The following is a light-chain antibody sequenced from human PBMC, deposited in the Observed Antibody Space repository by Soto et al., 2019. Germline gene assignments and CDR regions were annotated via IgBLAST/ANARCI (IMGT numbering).Light chain of an antibody. CDR2: DVS. V-gene: IGLV2-14*01. CDR3: SSYTSSSPVV. CDR1: SRDVGGYNY. Sequence: QSALTQPASVSGSPGQSITISCTGTSRDVGGYNYVSWYQQHPGKAPKLMIYDVSNRPSGVSNRFSGSKSGNTASLTISGLQAEDEAGYYCSSYTSSSPVVFGGGTKLTVL. J-gene: IGLJ2*01.